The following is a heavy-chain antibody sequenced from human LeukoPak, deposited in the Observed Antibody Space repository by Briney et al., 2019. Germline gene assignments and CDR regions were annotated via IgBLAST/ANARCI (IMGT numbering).Heavy chain of an antibody. CDR3: ARGPPIRKVGATLYYFDY. CDR1: GGPISSYY. V-gene: IGHV4-59*01. J-gene: IGHJ4*02. D-gene: IGHD1-26*01. CDR2: IYYSGST. Sequence: PSETLSLTCTVSGGPISSYYWSWIRQPPGKGLEWIGYIYYSGSTNYNPSLKSRVTISVDTSKNQFSLKLSSVTAADTAVYYCARGPPIRKVGATLYYFDYWGQGTLVTVSS.